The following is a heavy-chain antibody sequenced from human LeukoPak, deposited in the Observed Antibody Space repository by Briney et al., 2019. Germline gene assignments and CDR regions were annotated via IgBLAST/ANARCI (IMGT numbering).Heavy chain of an antibody. Sequence: GGSLRLSCAASGFTFSSYWMSWVRQAPGKGLEWVSSITSSGAGTYYPDSVKGRFTISRDNSENTLYLQMNSLRAEDTAVYYCAKDRPNYYDTSGHYYRRNGDCWGQGTLVTVS. CDR1: GFTFSSYW. CDR3: AKDRPNYYDTSGHYYRRNGDC. CDR2: ITSSGAGT. D-gene: IGHD3-22*01. V-gene: IGHV3-23*01. J-gene: IGHJ4*02.